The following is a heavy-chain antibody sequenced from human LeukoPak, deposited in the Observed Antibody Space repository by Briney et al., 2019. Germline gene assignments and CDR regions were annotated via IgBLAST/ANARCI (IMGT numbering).Heavy chain of an antibody. D-gene: IGHD6-6*01. Sequence: PSETLSLTCTVSGGSISSSSYYWGWLRQPPGKGLEWIGSIYYSGSTYYNPSLKSRVTISVDTSKNQFSLKLSSVTAADTAVYYCARALGSSSVGDYWGQGTLVTVSS. J-gene: IGHJ4*02. V-gene: IGHV4-39*07. CDR1: GGSISSSSYY. CDR2: IYYSGST. CDR3: ARALGSSSVGDY.